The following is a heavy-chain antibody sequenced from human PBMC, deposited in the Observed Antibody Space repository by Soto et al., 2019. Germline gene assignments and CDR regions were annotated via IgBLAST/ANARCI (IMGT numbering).Heavy chain of an antibody. Sequence: QITLKESGPTLVKPTETLTLTCRFSGFSLSTSGVGVGWIRQPPGKALEWLALIYWDDDKSYSPSLKSRLTITKDTSKNQVVLTMTNMDPVDTATYYCAQALWPNYSFDYWGQGTLVTVSS. V-gene: IGHV2-5*02. CDR1: GFSLSTSGVG. CDR3: AQALWPNYSFDY. J-gene: IGHJ4*02. D-gene: IGHD3-10*01. CDR2: IYWDDDK.